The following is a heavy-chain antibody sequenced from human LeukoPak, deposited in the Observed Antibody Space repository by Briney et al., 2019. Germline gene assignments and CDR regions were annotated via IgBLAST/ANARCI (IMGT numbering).Heavy chain of an antibody. CDR3: ARGGSSGWVDFDY. D-gene: IGHD6-19*01. CDR2: INRSGST. J-gene: IGHJ4*02. CDR1: SGSFSGYF. V-gene: IGHV4-34*01. Sequence: SETLSLTCVVYSGSFSGYFWSWIRQPPGKGLEWIGEINRSGSTNYNPSLKSRVTISVDTSKNQFSLKLSSVTAADTAVYYCARGGSSGWVDFDYWGQGTLVTVSS.